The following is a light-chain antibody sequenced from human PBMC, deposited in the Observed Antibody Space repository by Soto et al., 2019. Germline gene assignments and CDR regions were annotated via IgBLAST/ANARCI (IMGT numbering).Light chain of an antibody. Sequence: EIVLTQSPGTLSLSPGERATLSCRASQSVGSGYLAWYQQKPGQAPRLLIYGASSRATRIPDRFSGSGSGTDFTLTISRLEPEDFAVYYCQRYGSSYTFGQGTKLEIK. CDR2: GAS. CDR1: QSVGSGY. V-gene: IGKV3-20*01. J-gene: IGKJ2*01. CDR3: QRYGSSYT.